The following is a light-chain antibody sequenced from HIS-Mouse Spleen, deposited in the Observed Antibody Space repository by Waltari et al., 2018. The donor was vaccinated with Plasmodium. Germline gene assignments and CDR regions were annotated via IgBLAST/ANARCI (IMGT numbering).Light chain of an antibody. CDR3: YSTDSSGNHRV. CDR1: ALPTKS. V-gene: IGLV3-10*01. Sequence: SYELTQPPSVSVSPGQTARITCSGDALPTKSAYWYQQKSGQAPVLVRYEDSKRPSGIPERFSGSSSGTMATLTISGAQVEDEADYYCYSTDSSGNHRVFGGGTKLTVL. CDR2: EDS. J-gene: IGLJ3*02.